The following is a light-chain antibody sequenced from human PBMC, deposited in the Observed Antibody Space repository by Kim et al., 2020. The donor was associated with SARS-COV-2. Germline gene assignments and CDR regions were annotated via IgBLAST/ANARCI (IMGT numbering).Light chain of an antibody. V-gene: IGKV1-9*01. CDR1: QGISSY. CDR2: GAS. Sequence: DILLTQSPSFLSASVGDRVTITCRASQGISSYLAWYQQKPGKAPKLLIYGASTLQSGVPSRFSGSGSGTEFTLTISSLQPEEFATYYCPHINSDSVLFGPGTKVDIK. J-gene: IGKJ3*01. CDR3: PHINSDSVL.